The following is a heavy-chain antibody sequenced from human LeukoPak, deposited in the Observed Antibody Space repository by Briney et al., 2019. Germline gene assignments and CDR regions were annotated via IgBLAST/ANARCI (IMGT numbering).Heavy chain of an antibody. D-gene: IGHD2-8*02. CDR2: IFYSGST. CDR3: ARGGISNWFDP. J-gene: IGHJ5*02. Sequence: SETLSLTCTVSGGSISTSSYYSGWVRQPPGKGLEWIGNIFYSGSTYYSPSLKSRVTISVDTSKNQFSLKLSSVTAADTAVYYCARGGISNWFDPWGQGTLVTVSS. V-gene: IGHV4-39*07. CDR1: GGSISTSSYY.